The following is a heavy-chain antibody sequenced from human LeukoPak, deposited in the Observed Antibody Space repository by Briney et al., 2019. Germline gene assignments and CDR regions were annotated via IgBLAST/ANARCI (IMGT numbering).Heavy chain of an antibody. V-gene: IGHV4-4*07. CDR3: ARTRGYSSGWYYFDY. Sequence: SETLSLTCTVSGGSISSFYWSWIRQPAGKGLEWIGRIYTSENTSYNPSLKSRVTMSVDTSKNQFSLKLSSLTAADTAVYYCARTRGYSSGWYYFDYWGQGTLVTVSS. CDR2: IYTSENT. J-gene: IGHJ4*02. CDR1: GGSISSFY. D-gene: IGHD6-19*01.